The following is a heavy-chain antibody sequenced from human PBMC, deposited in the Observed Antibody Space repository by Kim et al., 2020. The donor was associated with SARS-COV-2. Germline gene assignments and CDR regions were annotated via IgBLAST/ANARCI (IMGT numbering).Heavy chain of an antibody. V-gene: IGHV3-7*03. CDR2: IKQDGSEK. J-gene: IGHJ6*02. D-gene: IGHD6-6*01. CDR1: GFTFSSYW. Sequence: GGSLRLSCAASGFTFSSYWMSWVRQAPGKGLEWVANIKQDGSEKYYVDSVKGRFTISRDNAKNSLYLQMNSLRAEDTAVYYCARDGPSIAGEYYYYGMDVWGQGTTVTVSS. CDR3: ARDGPSIAGEYYYYGMDV.